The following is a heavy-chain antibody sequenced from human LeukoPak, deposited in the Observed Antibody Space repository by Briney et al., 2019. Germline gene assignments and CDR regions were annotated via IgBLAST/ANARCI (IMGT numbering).Heavy chain of an antibody. CDR1: GYSISSGYY. CDR2: IYHSGST. V-gene: IGHV4-38-2*02. D-gene: IGHD3-22*01. Sequence: SETLSLTCTVSGYSISSGYYWGWIRQPPGKGLEWIGSIYHSGSTYYNPSLKSRVTISVDTSKNQFSLKLRSVTAADTAVYYSARDEYYYDSSGYYGSYYYMDVWGKGTTVTISS. J-gene: IGHJ6*03. CDR3: ARDEYYYDSSGYYGSYYYMDV.